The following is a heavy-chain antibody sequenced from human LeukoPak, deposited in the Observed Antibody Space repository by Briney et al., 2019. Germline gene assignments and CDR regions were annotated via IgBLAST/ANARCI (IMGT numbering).Heavy chain of an antibody. D-gene: IGHD2-2*01. Sequence: GGSLRLSCAGSGFMFDHYAMNWVRQAPGRGLEWVSVITGIGGGTYYAESVEGRFTVSRDNSKNTLYLQMNSLRADDTAVYYCAKDGGSTLPYYFDWWGQGTLVTVAS. CDR3: AKDGGSTLPYYFDW. CDR1: GFMFDHYA. CDR2: ITGIGGGT. V-gene: IGHV3-23*01. J-gene: IGHJ4*02.